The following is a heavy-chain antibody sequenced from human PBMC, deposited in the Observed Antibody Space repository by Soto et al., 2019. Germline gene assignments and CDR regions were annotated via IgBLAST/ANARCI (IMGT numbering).Heavy chain of an antibody. CDR3: ARVPVYDYVWGSYRTVIDY. CDR1: GGSISSGGYS. Sequence: LSLTCAVSGGSISSGGYSWSWIRQPPGKGLEWIGYIYHSGSTYYNPSLKSRVTISVDRSKNQFSLKLSSVTAADTAVYYCARVPVYDYVWGSYRTVIDYWGQGTLVTVSS. J-gene: IGHJ4*02. V-gene: IGHV4-30-2*01. D-gene: IGHD3-16*02. CDR2: IYHSGST.